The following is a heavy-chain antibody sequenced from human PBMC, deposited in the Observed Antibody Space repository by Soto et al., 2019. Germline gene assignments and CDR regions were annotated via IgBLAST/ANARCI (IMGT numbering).Heavy chain of an antibody. D-gene: IGHD3-3*01. Sequence: GASVKVSCKASGGTFSSYAISWLRQAPGQGLEWMGGIIPIFGTANYAQKFQGRVTITADKSTSTAYMELSSLRSEDTAVYYCARAGDYDFWSGLYYYGMDVWGQGSTVTVSS. CDR1: GGTFSSYA. J-gene: IGHJ6*02. V-gene: IGHV1-69*06. CDR2: IIPIFGTA. CDR3: ARAGDYDFWSGLYYYGMDV.